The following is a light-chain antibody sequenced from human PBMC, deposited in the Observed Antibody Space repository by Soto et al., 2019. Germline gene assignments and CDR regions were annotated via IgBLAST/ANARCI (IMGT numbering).Light chain of an antibody. CDR2: GAS. V-gene: IGKV3-20*01. CDR1: QSVSSNY. J-gene: IGKJ5*01. CDR3: QQYGSSLIT. Sequence: EIVLTQSPGTLSLSPGERATHSCRASQSVSSNYLAWYQQKPGQAPRLLIYGASSRATGIPDRFSGSGSGTDFTLTISRLEPEDFAVYYCQQYGSSLITFGQGTRLEIK.